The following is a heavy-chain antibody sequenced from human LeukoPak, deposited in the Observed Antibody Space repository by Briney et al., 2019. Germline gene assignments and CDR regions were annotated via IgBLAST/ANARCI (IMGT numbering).Heavy chain of an antibody. CDR3: ARGDYSNYGVYFDY. V-gene: IGHV1-18*01. J-gene: IGHJ4*02. CDR2: ISAYNGNT. CDR1: GYTFTSYG. D-gene: IGHD4-11*01. Sequence: ASVKVSCKASGYTFTSYGISWVRQAPGQGLEWMGWISAYNGNTNYAQKLQGRVTITTDESTSTAYMELSSLRSEDTAVNYCARGDYSNYGVYFDYWGQGTLVTVSS.